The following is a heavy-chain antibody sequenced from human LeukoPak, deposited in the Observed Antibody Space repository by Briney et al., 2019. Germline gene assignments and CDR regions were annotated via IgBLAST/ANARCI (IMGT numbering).Heavy chain of an antibody. CDR1: GFTFSTYG. J-gene: IGHJ4*02. CDR2: ISIDGNNK. Sequence: GESLRLSCAASGFTFSTYGMHWARQAPGKGLEWVAFISIDGNNKYYADSVKGRFTISRDNSKNTLYLQMNTLRAEDTALYYCAKDHDVNTPMVRPPQFDSWGQGTLVTVSS. D-gene: IGHD5-18*01. V-gene: IGHV3-30*18. CDR3: AKDHDVNTPMVRPPQFDS.